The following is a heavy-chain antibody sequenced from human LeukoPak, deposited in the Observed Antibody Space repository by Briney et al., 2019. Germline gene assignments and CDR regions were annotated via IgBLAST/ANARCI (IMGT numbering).Heavy chain of an antibody. CDR1: GYTFTSYG. J-gene: IGHJ4*02. CDR2: ISAYNGNT. D-gene: IGHD3-3*01. Sequence: ASVKVSCKASGYTFTSYGISWVRQAPGQGLEWMGWISAYNGNTNYAQKLQGRVTMTPDTSTSTAYMELRSLRSDDTAVYYCARDKITIFGVVQTFDYWGQGTLVTVSS. V-gene: IGHV1-18*01. CDR3: ARDKITIFGVVQTFDY.